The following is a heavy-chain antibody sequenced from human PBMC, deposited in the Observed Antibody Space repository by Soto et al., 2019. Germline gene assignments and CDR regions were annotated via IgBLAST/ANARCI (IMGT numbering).Heavy chain of an antibody. CDR1: GGSISSGGYY. CDR2: IYYSGSI. V-gene: IGHV4-31*03. J-gene: IGHJ5*02. CDR3: ARRIYNWNDNWFYP. D-gene: IGHD1-20*01. Sequence: SETLSLTCTVSGGSISSGGYYWSWIRQHPGKGLEWIGYIYYSGSIYYNPSLKSRVTISVDTSKNQFSLKLSSVTAADTAVYYCARRIYNWNDNWFYPWGQGTLVTVSS.